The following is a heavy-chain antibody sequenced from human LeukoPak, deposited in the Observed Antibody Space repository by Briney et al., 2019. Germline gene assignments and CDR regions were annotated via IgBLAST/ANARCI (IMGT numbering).Heavy chain of an antibody. CDR1: GFTFSSYG. J-gene: IGHJ4*02. V-gene: IGHV3-9*01. CDR3: ATHTWLRFPWGPLDY. CDR2: ISWNSGSI. Sequence: GGSLRLSCAASGFTFSSYGMHWVRHAPGKGLEWVSGISWNSGSIGYADSVKGRFTISRDNAKNSLYLQMNSLRAEDTAVYYCATHTWLRFPWGPLDYWGQGTLVTVSS. D-gene: IGHD5-12*01.